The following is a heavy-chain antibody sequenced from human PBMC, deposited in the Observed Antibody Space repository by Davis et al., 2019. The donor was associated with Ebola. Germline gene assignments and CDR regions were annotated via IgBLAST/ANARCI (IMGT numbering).Heavy chain of an antibody. CDR2: IKKDGVQK. J-gene: IGHJ4*02. Sequence: GESLKISCATSGLTFSNFGMSWVRQAPGKGLEWVATIKKDGVQKFYVDSVKGRFIISRDNARNSLYLQMNSLKNEDTAVYYCARLVSGYWGQGILVTVSS. D-gene: IGHD6-25*01. CDR3: ARLVSGY. CDR1: GLTFSNFG. V-gene: IGHV3-7*03.